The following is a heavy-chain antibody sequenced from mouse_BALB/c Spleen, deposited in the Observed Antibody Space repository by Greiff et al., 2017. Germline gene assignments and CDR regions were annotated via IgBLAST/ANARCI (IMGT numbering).Heavy chain of an antibody. J-gene: IGHJ4*01. CDR2: IYPGDGST. V-gene: IGHV1S56*01. CDR3: ARGDAMDY. CDR1: GYTFTSYY. Sequence: VQGVESGPELVKPGASVKMSCKASGYTFTSYYIHWVKQRPGQGLEWIGWIYPGDGSTKYNEKFKGKTTLTADKSSSTAYMLLSSLTSEDSAIYFCARGDAMDYWGQGTSVTVSS.